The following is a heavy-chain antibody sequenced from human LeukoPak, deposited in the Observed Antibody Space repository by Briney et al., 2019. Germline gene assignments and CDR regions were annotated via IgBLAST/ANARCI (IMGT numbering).Heavy chain of an antibody. CDR3: ARGYDILTGFFDY. D-gene: IGHD3-9*01. Sequence: PSETLSLTCTVSGGSIRSGSYYWSWIRQPAGKGLEWIGRIYTSGSTDYNPSLKSRVTISVDTSNNQFSLKLSSVTAADTAVYYCARGYDILTGFFDYWGQGTLVTVSS. CDR1: GGSIRSGSYY. J-gene: IGHJ4*02. CDR2: IYTSGST. V-gene: IGHV4-61*02.